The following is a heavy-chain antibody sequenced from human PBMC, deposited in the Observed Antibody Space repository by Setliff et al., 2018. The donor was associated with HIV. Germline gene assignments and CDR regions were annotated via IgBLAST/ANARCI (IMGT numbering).Heavy chain of an antibody. Sequence: SETLSLTCVVSGDSIDNKYYWAWIRQPPGRGLEWIGTVYHTGTDYYNSSLKSRVAISIDTSNNRFSLRLYSVTAADTAMYYCARQNYYDISGYYERPLDFDYWGQGTLVTVS. CDR1: GDSIDNKYY. CDR2: VYHTGTD. V-gene: IGHV4-38-2*01. CDR3: ARQNYYDISGYYERPLDFDY. J-gene: IGHJ4*02. D-gene: IGHD3-22*01.